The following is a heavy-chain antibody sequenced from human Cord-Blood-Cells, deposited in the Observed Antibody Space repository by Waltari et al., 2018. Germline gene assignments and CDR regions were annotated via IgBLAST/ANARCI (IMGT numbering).Heavy chain of an antibody. CDR1: GYTLTELS. CDR2: FGPEDGET. D-gene: IGHD1-26*01. V-gene: IGHV1-24*01. J-gene: IGHJ6*02. CDR3: ATAWYSGSYYYYYYGMDV. Sequence: QVQLVQSGAEVKKPGASVKVSCKVSGYTLTELSMHWVRQAPGKGLEWMGGFGPEDGETIYAQKFQGRVTMTEDTSTDTAYMELSSLRSEDTAVYYCATAWYSGSYYYYYYGMDVWGQGTTVTVSS.